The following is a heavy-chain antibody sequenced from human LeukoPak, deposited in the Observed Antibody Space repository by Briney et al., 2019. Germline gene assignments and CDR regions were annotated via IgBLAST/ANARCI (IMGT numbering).Heavy chain of an antibody. V-gene: IGHV3-30*18. D-gene: IGHD6-19*01. CDR2: ISYDGSNK. CDR1: GFTFSSYG. Sequence: GGSLRLSCAASGFTFSSYGMHWVRQAPGKGLEWVAVISYDGSNKYYADSVKGRFTISRDNSKNTLYLQMNSLRAEDTAVYYCANSIAVAGSGFDYWGQGTLVTVSS. J-gene: IGHJ4*02. CDR3: ANSIAVAGSGFDY.